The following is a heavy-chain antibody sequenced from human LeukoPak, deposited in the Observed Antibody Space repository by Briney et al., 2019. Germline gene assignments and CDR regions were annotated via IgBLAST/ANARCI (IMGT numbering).Heavy chain of an antibody. CDR1: GFTFDDYA. J-gene: IGHJ3*02. CDR3: AKDLRAYYYDSSGRLGAFDI. V-gene: IGHV3-9*01. D-gene: IGHD3-22*01. CDR2: ISWNSGSI. Sequence: GGSLRLSCAASGFTFDDYAMHWVRQAPGKGLEWVSGISWNSGSIGYADSVKGRFTISRDNAKNSLYLQMNSLRAEDTALYYCAKDLRAYYYDSSGRLGAFDIRGQGTMVTVSS.